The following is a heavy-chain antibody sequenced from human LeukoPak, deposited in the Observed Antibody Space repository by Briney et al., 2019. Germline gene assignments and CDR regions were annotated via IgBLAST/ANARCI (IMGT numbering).Heavy chain of an antibody. CDR3: VRQNDYYYYMDV. CDR1: GGSISGYY. Sequence: PSETLSLTCSVSGGSISGYYWSWIRQPPGKGLEWIAYIYYSGTTNYNPSLKSRVTISVDASNNQFSLRLSSVTAADTAVYYCVRQNDYYYYMDVWGKGTTVTVSS. J-gene: IGHJ6*03. CDR2: IYYSGTT. V-gene: IGHV4-59*08. D-gene: IGHD1-1*01.